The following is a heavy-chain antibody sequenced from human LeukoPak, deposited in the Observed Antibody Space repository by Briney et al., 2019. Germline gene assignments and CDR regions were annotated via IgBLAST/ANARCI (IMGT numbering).Heavy chain of an antibody. J-gene: IGHJ4*02. CDR1: GGSFSGYY. D-gene: IGHD6-19*01. Sequence: SETLSLTCAVYGGSFSGYYWSWIRQPPGKGLEWIGEINHSGSTNYNPSLKSRVTISVDTSKNQFSLKLSSVTAADTAVYYCARARWQWLGGGRFDYWGQGTLVTVSS. CDR2: INHSGST. CDR3: ARARWQWLGGGRFDY. V-gene: IGHV4-34*01.